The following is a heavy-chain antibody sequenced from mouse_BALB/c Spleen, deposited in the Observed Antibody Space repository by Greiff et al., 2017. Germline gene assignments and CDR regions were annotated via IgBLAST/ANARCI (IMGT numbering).Heavy chain of an antibody. J-gene: IGHJ4*01. CDR2: IRSKSNNYAT. D-gene: IGHD5-1-1*01. CDR1: GFTFNTYA. V-gene: IGHV10-1*02. CDR3: VRHTQYYYAMDY. Sequence: EVQLVESGGGLVQPKGSLKLSCAASGFTFNTYAMNWVRQAPGKGLEWVARIRSKSNNYATYYADSVKDRFTISRDDSQSMLYLQMNNLKTEDTAMYYCVRHTQYYYAMDYWGQGTSVTVSS.